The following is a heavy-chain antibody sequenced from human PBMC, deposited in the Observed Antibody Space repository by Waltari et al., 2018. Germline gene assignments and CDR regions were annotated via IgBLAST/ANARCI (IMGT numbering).Heavy chain of an antibody. CDR3: VRGGDPEPFDY. Sequence: EVQLVESGGGLVQPGGSLRLSCAASGFTFSSYSMNWVRQAPGKGLEWVSYISSSSSTIYYADSVKGRFTISRDNAKNSLYLQMNSLRAEDTAVYFCVRGGDPEPFDYWGQGTLVTVSS. CDR1: GFTFSSYS. D-gene: IGHD6-25*01. J-gene: IGHJ4*02. CDR2: ISSSSSTI. V-gene: IGHV3-48*01.